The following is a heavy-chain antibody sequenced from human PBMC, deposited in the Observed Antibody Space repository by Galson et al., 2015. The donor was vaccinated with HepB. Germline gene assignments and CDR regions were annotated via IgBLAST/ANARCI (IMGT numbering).Heavy chain of an antibody. CDR1: GFSLSTSGMR. V-gene: IGHV2-70*04. J-gene: IGHJ6*02. Sequence: PALVKPTQTLTLTCTFSGFSLSTSGMRVSWIRQPPGKALEWLAHIDWDDDKFYSTSLKTRLTISKDTSKKQVVLIMTSMDPVDTATYFCTRSKGIAVPGYYYYGMDVWGQGTTVTVSS. CDR2: IDWDDDK. D-gene: IGHD6-19*01. CDR3: TRSKGIAVPGYYYYGMDV.